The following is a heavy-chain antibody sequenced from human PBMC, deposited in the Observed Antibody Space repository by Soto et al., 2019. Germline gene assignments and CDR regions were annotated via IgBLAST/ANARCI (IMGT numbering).Heavy chain of an antibody. Sequence: GGSLRLSCAASGFTFSNFGIHWVRQAPGKGLEWVAFVQSDESSRYFGDSVKGRFTISRDNFKNTVYLQMNSLRVEDTAVYYCAREASTRQIHVFEMWGPGTMVTVSS. CDR1: GFTFSNFG. V-gene: IGHV3-30*02. CDR2: VQSDESSR. J-gene: IGHJ3*02. CDR3: AREASTRQIHVFEM. D-gene: IGHD2-2*01.